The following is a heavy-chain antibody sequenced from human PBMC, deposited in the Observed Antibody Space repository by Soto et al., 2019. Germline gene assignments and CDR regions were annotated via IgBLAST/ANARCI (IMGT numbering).Heavy chain of an antibody. Sequence: GGSLRLSCAASGFTFSSYGMHWVRQAPGKGLEWVAVIWYDGSNKYYADSVKGRFTISRDNSKNTLYLQMNSLRAEDTAVYYCAREWTYHYYGMDVWGQGTTVTVSS. CDR2: IWYDGSNK. CDR1: GFTFSSYG. J-gene: IGHJ6*02. CDR3: AREWTYHYYGMDV. V-gene: IGHV3-33*01.